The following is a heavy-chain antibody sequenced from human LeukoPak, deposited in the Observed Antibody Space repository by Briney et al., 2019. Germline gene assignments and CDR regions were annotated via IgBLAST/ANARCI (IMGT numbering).Heavy chain of an antibody. D-gene: IGHD2-2*01. CDR1: GFTFSSYG. J-gene: IGHJ4*02. CDR2: IWYDGSNK. Sequence: GGSLRLSCAASGFTFSSYGMHWVRQAPGKGLERVAVIWYDGSNKYYADSVKGRFTISRDNSKNTLYLQMNSLRAEDTAAYYCAREIASIVVVPDAGFDYWGQGTLVTVSS. V-gene: IGHV3-33*01. CDR3: AREIASIVVVPDAGFDY.